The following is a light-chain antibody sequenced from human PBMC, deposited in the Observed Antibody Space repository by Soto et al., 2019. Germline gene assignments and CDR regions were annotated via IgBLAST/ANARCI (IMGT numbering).Light chain of an antibody. CDR1: DSNVGPNP. V-gene: IGLV1-44*01. CDR3: SSYTAGRTFV. J-gene: IGLJ2*01. CDR2: NNS. Sequence: QSVLAQPPSASGTPGQRVTISCSGGDSNVGPNPVDWYQHRPGTAPKLLIHNNSQRPSGVPDRFSGSKSGTTASLTISGLQADDEAEYFCSSYTAGRTFVFGGGTKVTVL.